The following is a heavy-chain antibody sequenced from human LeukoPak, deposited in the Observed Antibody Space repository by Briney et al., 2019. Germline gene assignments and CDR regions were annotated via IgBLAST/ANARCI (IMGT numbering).Heavy chain of an antibody. D-gene: IGHD2-2*01. Sequence: GESLKISCKGSGYTITNFWIGWVRQMPGKGLEWMGIIHPGDSDTRYSPSFQGQVTISADKSISTAYLQWSSLKASDTAIYYCASDGGGGYCSSTSCYPVYWGQGTLVTVSS. CDR2: IHPGDSDT. J-gene: IGHJ4*02. CDR3: ASDGGGGYCSSTSCYPVY. V-gene: IGHV5-51*01. CDR1: GYTITNFW.